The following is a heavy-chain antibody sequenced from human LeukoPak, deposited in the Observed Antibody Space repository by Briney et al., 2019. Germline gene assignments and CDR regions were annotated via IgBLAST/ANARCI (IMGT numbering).Heavy chain of an antibody. CDR2: ISPSGGST. D-gene: IGHD3-10*01. CDR1: GYTFTSNY. J-gene: IGHJ4*02. V-gene: IGHV1-46*01. Sequence: GASVKVSCKAFGYTFTSNYMHWVRQAPGQGPEWMGVISPSGGSTTYAQKFQGRVTLTRDMSTSTDYLELSSLRSEDTAVYYCARGRDVPDYWGQGTLVTVSS. CDR3: ARGRDVPDY.